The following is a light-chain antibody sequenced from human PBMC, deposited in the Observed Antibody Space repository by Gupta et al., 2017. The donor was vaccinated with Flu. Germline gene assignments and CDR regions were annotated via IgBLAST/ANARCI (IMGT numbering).Light chain of an antibody. CDR3: QQDGSSPYT. J-gene: IGKJ2*01. CDR1: QSVSSSY. CDR2: GAS. V-gene: IGKV3-20*01. Sequence: EIVLTQSPGTLSLSPGERATLSCRASQSVSSSYLAWYQQKPGQAPRRLIYGASSRATGIPDRFSGSGSGTDFTLTISRLQPEDFAVYYCQQDGSSPYTFGQGTKVEIK.